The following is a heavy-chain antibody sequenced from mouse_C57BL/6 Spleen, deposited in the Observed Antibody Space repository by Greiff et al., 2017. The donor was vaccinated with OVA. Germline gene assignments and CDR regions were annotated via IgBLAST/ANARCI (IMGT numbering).Heavy chain of an antibody. CDR1: GYAFSSSW. CDR3: ARGSCYGYGWDFDV. V-gene: IGHV1-82*01. J-gene: IGHJ1*03. CDR2: IYPGDGDT. Sequence: QVQLQQSGPELVKPGASVKISCKASGYAFSSSWMNWVKQRPGKGLEWIGRIYPGDGDTNYNGKFKGKATLTADKSSSTAYMELSSLTSEDSAVSVGARGSCYGYGWDFDVWGTGTTVTVSS. D-gene: IGHD2-2*01.